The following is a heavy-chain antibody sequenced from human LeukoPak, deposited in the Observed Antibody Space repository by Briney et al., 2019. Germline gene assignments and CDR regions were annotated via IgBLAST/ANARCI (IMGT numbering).Heavy chain of an antibody. D-gene: IGHD3-22*01. CDR2: ISSSSSYI. J-gene: IGHJ4*02. V-gene: IGHV3-21*01. CDR3: ARDEDDSSGYFRGSDY. Sequence: PGGSLRLSCAASGFTFSSYSMNWVRQAPGKGLEWVSSISSSSSYIYYADSVKGRFTSSRDNAKNSLYLQMNSLRAEDTAVYYCARDEDDSSGYFRGSDYWGQGTLVTVSS. CDR1: GFTFSSYS.